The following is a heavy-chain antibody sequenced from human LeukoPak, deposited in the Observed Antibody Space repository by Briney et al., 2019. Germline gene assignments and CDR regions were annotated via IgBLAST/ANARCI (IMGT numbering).Heavy chain of an antibody. CDR2: IRYDGSNK. J-gene: IGHJ4*02. CDR1: GFTFSSFG. CDR3: AKDLIVAADGTYFDY. Sequence: HPGGSLRLSCAASGFTFSSFGMHWVRQAPGKGLEWVAFIRYDGSNKYYADSVKGRFTISRDNSKNTLYLQMNSLRAEDTAVYYCAKDLIVAADGTYFDYWGQGTLVTVSS. D-gene: IGHD6-13*01. V-gene: IGHV3-30*02.